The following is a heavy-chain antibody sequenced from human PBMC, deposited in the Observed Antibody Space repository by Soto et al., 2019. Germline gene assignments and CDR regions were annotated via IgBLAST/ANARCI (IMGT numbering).Heavy chain of an antibody. D-gene: IGHD2-2*01. CDR3: ARRDIVVVPAASPLGSYYGMDV. CDR1: GFTFSSYS. V-gene: IGHV3-21*01. J-gene: IGHJ6*02. CDR2: ISSSSSYI. Sequence: EVQLVESGGGLVKPGGSLRLSCAASGFTFSSYSMNWVRQAPGKGLEWVSSISSSSSYIYYADSVKGRFTISRDNAKNSLYLQMNSLRAEDTAVYYCARRDIVVVPAASPLGSYYGMDVWGQGTTVTVSS.